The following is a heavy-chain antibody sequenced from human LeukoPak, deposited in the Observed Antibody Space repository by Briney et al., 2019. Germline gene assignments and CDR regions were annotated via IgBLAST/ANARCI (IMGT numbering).Heavy chain of an antibody. V-gene: IGHV3-11*01. Sequence: GGSLRLSCAASGFTFSDYYMSWIRQAPGKGLEWVSYISSSGSTIYYADSVKGRFTISRDNAKNSLYLQMNSLRAEDTAVYYCARGHQLLLFPETNYYYYYGMDVWGQGTTVTVSS. CDR1: GFTFSDYY. J-gene: IGHJ6*02. CDR2: ISSSGSTI. D-gene: IGHD2-2*01. CDR3: ARGHQLLLFPETNYYYYYGMDV.